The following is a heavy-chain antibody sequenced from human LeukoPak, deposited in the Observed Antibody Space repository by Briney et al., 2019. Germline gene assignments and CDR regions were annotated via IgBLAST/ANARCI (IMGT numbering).Heavy chain of an antibody. D-gene: IGHD3-9*01. Sequence: ASVKVSYRACGGTFSIYAISWVRQAPGQAREWMGGIIPIFGTANYAQKFQGRVTITADESTSTAYMELSSLRSEDTAVYYCARADWVTKPSFDIWGQGTMVTVSS. CDR1: GGTFSIYA. J-gene: IGHJ3*02. CDR3: ARADWVTKPSFDI. CDR2: IIPIFGTA. V-gene: IGHV1-69*13.